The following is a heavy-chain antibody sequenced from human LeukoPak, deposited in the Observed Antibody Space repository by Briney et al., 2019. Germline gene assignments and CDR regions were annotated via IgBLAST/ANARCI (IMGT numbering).Heavy chain of an antibody. D-gene: IGHD2-2*01. CDR1: GGSISSYY. J-gene: IGHJ6*03. Sequence: KASETLSLTCTVSGGSISSYYWSWIRQPPGKGLEWIGYIYYSGSTNYNPSLKSRVTISVDTSKIQFSLKLSSVTAADTAVYYCARGRCSSTSCPMFSYYYYMDVWGKGTTVTVSS. CDR3: ARGRCSSTSCPMFSYYYYMDV. V-gene: IGHV4-59*01. CDR2: IYYSGST.